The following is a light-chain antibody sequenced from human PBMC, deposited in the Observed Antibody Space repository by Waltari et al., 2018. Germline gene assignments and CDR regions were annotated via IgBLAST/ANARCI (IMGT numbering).Light chain of an antibody. CDR2: KAS. J-gene: IGKJ2*01. CDR1: QSISSW. V-gene: IGKV1-5*03. Sequence: DIQVTQSPCTLSASVGDRFTITCRASQSISSWLAWYQQNPGKAPKLLIYKASSLESGVPSRFSGSGSGTEFTLTISSLQPDDFATYYCQQYNSYPYTFGQGTKLEIK. CDR3: QQYNSYPYT.